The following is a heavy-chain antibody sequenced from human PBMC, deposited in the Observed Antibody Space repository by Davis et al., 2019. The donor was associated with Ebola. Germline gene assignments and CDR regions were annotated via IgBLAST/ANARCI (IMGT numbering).Heavy chain of an antibody. CDR1: GVSISSYY. CDR3: ANDDY. V-gene: IGHV4-59*01. Sequence: SETLSLTCTVSGVSISSYYWSWVRQSPGKGLEWIGYVYFSGSATYSPSLENRATMSIDTSKNQVSLKLTSVTPADTAVYYCANDDYWGQGILVTVSS. CDR2: VYFSGSA. J-gene: IGHJ4*02. D-gene: IGHD5-12*01.